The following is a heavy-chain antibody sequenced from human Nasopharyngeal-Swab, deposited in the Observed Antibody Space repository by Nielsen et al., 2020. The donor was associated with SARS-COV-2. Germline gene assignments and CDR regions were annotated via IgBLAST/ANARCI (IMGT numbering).Heavy chain of an antibody. D-gene: IGHD3-16*01. CDR3: ARASWGLSVFDR. Sequence: GGSLRLSCAVSGFTFSAYALSWVRQAPGKGLEWVSGISVSGGNTYYAGSVAGRFTISRDNSNSRLFLQINSLRAEDTAVYYCARASWGLSVFDRWGQGTLGTVSS. V-gene: IGHV3-23*01. CDR1: GFTFSAYA. CDR2: ISVSGGNT. J-gene: IGHJ4*02.